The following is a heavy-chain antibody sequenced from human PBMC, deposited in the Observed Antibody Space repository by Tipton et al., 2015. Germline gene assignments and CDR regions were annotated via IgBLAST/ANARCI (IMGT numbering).Heavy chain of an antibody. V-gene: IGHV4-4*07. D-gene: IGHD3-10*01. CDR3: ARDSVWFGEYYFDY. J-gene: IGHJ4*02. CDR2: IYTSGST. Sequence: TLSLTCTVSGGSISSYYWSWIRQPAGKGLEWIGRIYTSGSTNYNPSLKSRVTMSVDTSKNQFSLKLSSVTAADTAVYYCARDSVWFGEYYFDYWGQGTLVTVSP. CDR1: GGSISSYY.